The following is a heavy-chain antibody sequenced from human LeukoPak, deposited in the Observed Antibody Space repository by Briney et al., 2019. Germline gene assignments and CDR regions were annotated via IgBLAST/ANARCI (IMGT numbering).Heavy chain of an antibody. CDR3: ARHSGSGSLSRPFDP. J-gene: IGHJ5*02. CDR2: VYYTGST. D-gene: IGHD3-10*01. V-gene: IGHV4-39*01. Sequence: SETLSLTCTVSGASVTSGGFYWAWLRQPPGKGLEWIATVYYTGSTYYTPSLKSRVTISIDTSKNQFSLNLRPVVAPDTAVYYCARHSGSGSLSRPFDPWGQGTLVTVSA. CDR1: GASVTSGGFY.